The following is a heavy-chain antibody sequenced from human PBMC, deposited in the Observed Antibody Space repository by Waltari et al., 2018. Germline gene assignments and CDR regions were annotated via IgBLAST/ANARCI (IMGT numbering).Heavy chain of an antibody. V-gene: IGHV3-21*03. J-gene: IGHJ6*03. CDR3: AREYSSYYYMDV. CDR2: IMSSSSYI. CDR1: GFTFSSYS. Sequence: EVQLVESGGGLVKPGGSLRLSCAASGFTFSSYSMNWVRQAPGKGLELVSSIMSSSSYIYYADSVKGRFTISRDNAKNSLYLQMNSLRAEDTAVYYCAREYSSYYYMDVWGKGTTVTVSS. D-gene: IGHD6-6*01.